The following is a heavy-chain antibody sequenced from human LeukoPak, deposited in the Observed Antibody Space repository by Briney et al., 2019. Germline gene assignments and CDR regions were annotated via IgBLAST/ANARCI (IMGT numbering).Heavy chain of an antibody. CDR2: IYDSRTT. Sequence: SETLSLTCTVSGDSVSSDDYYRSWIRQPPGKGLEWMGYIYDSRTTYYDPSLRGRVTISVDTSKNHFSLKLGSVTAADTAVYYCARDSNGYRFDSWGQGTLVTVSS. D-gene: IGHD3-22*01. J-gene: IGHJ4*02. V-gene: IGHV4-30-4*01. CDR3: ARDSNGYRFDS. CDR1: GDSVSSDDYY.